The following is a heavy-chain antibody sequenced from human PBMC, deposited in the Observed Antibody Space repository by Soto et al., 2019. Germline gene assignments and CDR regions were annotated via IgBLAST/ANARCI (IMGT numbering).Heavy chain of an antibody. J-gene: IGHJ4*02. Sequence: ASETLSLTCTVSGASISSSSYYWGWIRQPPGKGLEWVGSIYYSGSTYYNPSLKSRVTISVDTSKNQFSLKLSTVTAADTAVYYCARRGANSYGSHFDYWGQGTLVTVSS. D-gene: IGHD5-18*01. CDR1: GASISSSSYY. V-gene: IGHV4-39*01. CDR2: IYYSGST. CDR3: ARRGANSYGSHFDY.